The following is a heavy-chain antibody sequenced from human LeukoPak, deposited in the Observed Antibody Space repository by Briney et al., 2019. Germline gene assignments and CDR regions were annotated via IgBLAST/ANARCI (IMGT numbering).Heavy chain of an antibody. J-gene: IGHJ4*02. CDR2: FDPEDGET. D-gene: IGHD3-22*01. V-gene: IGHV1-24*01. Sequence: ASVKVSCKVSGYTLTELSMHWVRQAPGKGLEWMGGFDPEDGETIYAQKFQGRVTMTEDTSTDIAYMELSSLRSEDTAVYYCATNYLKYYYDSSGSLDYWGQGTLVTVSS. CDR3: ATNYLKYYYDSSGSLDY. CDR1: GYTLTELS.